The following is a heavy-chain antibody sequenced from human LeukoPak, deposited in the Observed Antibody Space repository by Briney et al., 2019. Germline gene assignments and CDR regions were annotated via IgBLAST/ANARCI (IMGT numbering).Heavy chain of an antibody. Sequence: GGSLRLSCAASGFTFRSYCMTWVRQAPGKGPEWVANINDDATETNYIDSVKGRFTISRDNVRNSLHLQMDSLRAEDTAVYYCSGGGGWESDFWGQGTLVTVSS. CDR1: GFTFRSYC. CDR2: INDDATET. CDR3: SGGGGWESDF. D-gene: IGHD6-19*01. V-gene: IGHV3-7*03. J-gene: IGHJ4*02.